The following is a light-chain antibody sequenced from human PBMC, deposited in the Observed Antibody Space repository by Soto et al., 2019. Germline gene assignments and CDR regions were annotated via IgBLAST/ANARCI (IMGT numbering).Light chain of an antibody. J-gene: IGKJ4*01. CDR3: QQYNSSPLT. V-gene: IGKV1-5*01. CDR2: EGS. Sequence: DIQMTQSPSTLSASVGDRVTITCRANQSISSWLAWYQQKPGKAPNLLISEGSTLQSGVPSRFSGSGSGTEFTLTISSLQPDDLATYFCQQYNSSPLTFGGGIKVEIK. CDR1: QSISSW.